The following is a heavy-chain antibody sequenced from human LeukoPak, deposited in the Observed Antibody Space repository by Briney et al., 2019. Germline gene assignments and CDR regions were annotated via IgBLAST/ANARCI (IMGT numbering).Heavy chain of an antibody. CDR1: GFTFSRAT. J-gene: IGHJ3*02. CDR2: ISSTSTYI. D-gene: IGHD4-17*01. Sequence: PGGSRRLSGVVSGFTFSRATMNWVRQAPGKGLEWVSSISSTSTYINYADSVKGRFTISRDNAKKSLYLQMNGLRGEDTAMYYCASDDYGDYEDGFDIWGQGTMVTVSS. CDR3: ASDDYGDYEDGFDI. V-gene: IGHV3-21*01.